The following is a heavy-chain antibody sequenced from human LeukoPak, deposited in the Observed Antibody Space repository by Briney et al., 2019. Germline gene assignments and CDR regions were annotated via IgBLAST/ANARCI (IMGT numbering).Heavy chain of an antibody. Sequence: PGRSLRLSCAASGFTFSSYGLHWVRQAPDKGLEWVAFISYDASNKFYGDSVKGRFTISRDNSKNTLYLQMNSLRTEDTAVYYCAKDLFYYDKGGFDYWGQGTLVTVSS. J-gene: IGHJ4*02. CDR3: AKDLFYYDKGGFDY. CDR2: ISYDASNK. CDR1: GFTFSSYG. V-gene: IGHV3-30*18. D-gene: IGHD3-22*01.